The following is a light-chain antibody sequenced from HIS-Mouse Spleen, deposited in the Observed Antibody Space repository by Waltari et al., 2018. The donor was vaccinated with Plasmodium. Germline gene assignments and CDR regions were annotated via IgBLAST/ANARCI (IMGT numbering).Light chain of an antibody. CDR2: EDS. J-gene: IGLJ3*02. Sequence: SYELTQPPSVSVSPGQTARITCSGDALPKKYAYWYQQKSGQAPVLVICEDSKRPSGIPERFYGSSSGTMATLTSSGAQVEDEADYYCYSTDSSGNHRVFGGGTKLTVL. CDR3: YSTDSSGNHRV. V-gene: IGLV3-10*01. CDR1: ALPKKY.